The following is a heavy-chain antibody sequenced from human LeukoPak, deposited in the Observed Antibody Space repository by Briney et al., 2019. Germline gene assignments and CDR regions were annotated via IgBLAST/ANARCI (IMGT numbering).Heavy chain of an antibody. V-gene: IGHV3-23*01. D-gene: IGHD3-9*01. CDR3: AKDYDILTGSEY. Sequence: PGGSLRXSXXAXXXXFXSYAMSWVRQAPGKGLEGGSSISASSGSTYYADSVKGRFTISRDNSKNTLYLQMNSLRAEDTAVYYCAKDYDILTGSEYWGQGTLVTVSS. J-gene: IGHJ4*02. CDR2: ISASSGST. CDR1: XXXFXSYA.